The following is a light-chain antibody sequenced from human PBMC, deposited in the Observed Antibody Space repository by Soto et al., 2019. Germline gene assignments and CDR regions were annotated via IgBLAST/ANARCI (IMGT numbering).Light chain of an antibody. V-gene: IGKV1-5*03. CDR2: NAS. CDR1: QSISSW. Sequence: DIQMTQSPSTLSASVGDRVTITCRASQSISSWLAWYQQKPGKAPKLLIYNASSLESGVPSRFSGSGSCTEFTLTISSLQPDDFATYYCQQYNSYPRTFGQGTKLEIK. J-gene: IGKJ2*01. CDR3: QQYNSYPRT.